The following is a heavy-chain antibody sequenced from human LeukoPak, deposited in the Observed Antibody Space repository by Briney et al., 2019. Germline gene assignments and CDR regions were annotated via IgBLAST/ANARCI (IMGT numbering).Heavy chain of an antibody. CDR1: GFTFDDYA. Sequence: PGRSLRLSCAASGFTFDDYAMHWVRQAPGKGLEWVSGISWNSGSMDYADSVKGRSTISRDNSKNTLYLQMNSLRAEDTAVYYCARDPYYYDSSGYLDYWGQGTLVTVSS. V-gene: IGHV3-9*01. D-gene: IGHD3-22*01. CDR2: ISWNSGSM. J-gene: IGHJ4*02. CDR3: ARDPYYYDSSGYLDY.